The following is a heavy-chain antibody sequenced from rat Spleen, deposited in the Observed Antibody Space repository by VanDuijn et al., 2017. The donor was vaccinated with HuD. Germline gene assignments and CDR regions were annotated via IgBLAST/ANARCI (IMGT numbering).Heavy chain of an antibody. Sequence: EVQLVESDGGLVQPGRSLKLSCAASGFTFSDYYMAWIRQAPGKGLEWVASITNTGAGTYYPDSVKGRFTISRDSAKSTLYLQMDSLRSEDTATYYCTTLSLFWGPGTMVTVSS. CDR3: TTLSLF. J-gene: IGHJ1*01. V-gene: IGHV5-20*01. CDR2: ITNTGAGT. CDR1: GFTFSDYY.